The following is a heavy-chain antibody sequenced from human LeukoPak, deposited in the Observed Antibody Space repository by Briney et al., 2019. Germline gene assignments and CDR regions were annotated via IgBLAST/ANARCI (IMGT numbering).Heavy chain of an antibody. CDR1: GFTVSSNY. D-gene: IGHD3-3*01. J-gene: IGHJ6*02. CDR3: ARADPFGDYDFWSGYSVYGMDV. Sequence: PGGSLRLSCAASGFTVSSNYISWVRQPPGKGLEWVSVIYSGGTTYYADSVKGRFAISRDSSKNTLFLRMNSLRDEDTAVYYCARADPFGDYDFWSGYSVYGMDVWGQGTTVTVSS. CDR2: IYSGGTT. V-gene: IGHV3-53*01.